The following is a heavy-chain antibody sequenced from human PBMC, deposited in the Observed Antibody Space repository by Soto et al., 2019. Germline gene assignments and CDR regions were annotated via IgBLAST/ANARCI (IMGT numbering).Heavy chain of an antibody. CDR1: GFTFSNSA. Sequence: GSLRLSCAASGFTFSNSAMTWVRQALGKGPEWVSSIGRTNNTHYADSVKGRFAISRDNSQNTLYLQLNSLTAEDTAVYFCAKVDAYSYRTDHWGQGTLVTVSS. V-gene: IGHV3-23*01. D-gene: IGHD3-16*02. CDR3: AKVDAYSYRTDH. CDR2: IGRTNNT. J-gene: IGHJ4*02.